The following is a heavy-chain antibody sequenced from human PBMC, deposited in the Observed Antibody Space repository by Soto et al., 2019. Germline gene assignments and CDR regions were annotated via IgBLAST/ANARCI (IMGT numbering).Heavy chain of an antibody. V-gene: IGHV1-2*02. CDR2: INPNSVGT. Sequence: ASVKVSCKASGYTFTGHYMHWVRQAPGQGLEWMGWINPNSVGTNYAEKFQGRVTMTRDTSISTAYTELSRLRSDDTAVYYCARETIVRAAHVFDVWGEGTRGTVS. CDR1: GYTFTGHY. D-gene: IGHD3-10*01. J-gene: IGHJ3*01. CDR3: ARETIVRAAHVFDV.